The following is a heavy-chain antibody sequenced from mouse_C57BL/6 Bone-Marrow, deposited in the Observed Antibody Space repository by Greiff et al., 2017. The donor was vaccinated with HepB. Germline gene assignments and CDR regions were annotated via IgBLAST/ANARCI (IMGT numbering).Heavy chain of an antibody. CDR3: ARLLITTVAVRDY. V-gene: IGHV1-81*01. J-gene: IGHJ2*01. D-gene: IGHD1-1*01. Sequence: VKLMESGAELARPGASVKLSCKASGYTFTSYGISWVKQRTGQGLEWIGEIYPRSGNTYYNEKFKGKATLTADKSSSTAYMELRSLTSEDSAVYFCARLLITTVAVRDYWGQGTTLTVSS. CDR2: IYPRSGNT. CDR1: GYTFTSYG.